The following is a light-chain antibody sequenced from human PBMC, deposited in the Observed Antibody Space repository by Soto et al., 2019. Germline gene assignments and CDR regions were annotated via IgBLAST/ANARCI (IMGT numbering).Light chain of an antibody. Sequence: EIVMTQSPATLSVSPGERATLSCRASQSVSRNLAWYQQKPGQAPRLLIYDASTRATGIPARFSGSGSGTQFTLTISSLQSEDSAVYYCQQYTNWWTFGQGTKVEIK. V-gene: IGKV3-15*01. J-gene: IGKJ1*01. CDR3: QQYTNWWT. CDR1: QSVSRN. CDR2: DAS.